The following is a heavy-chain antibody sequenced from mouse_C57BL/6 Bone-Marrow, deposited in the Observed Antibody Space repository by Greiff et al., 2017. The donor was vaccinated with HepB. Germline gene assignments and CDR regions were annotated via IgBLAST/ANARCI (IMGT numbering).Heavy chain of an antibody. Sequence: QVQLQQPGAELVKPGASVKVSCKASGYTFTSYWMHWVKQRPGQGLEWIGRIHPSDSDTNYNQKFKGKATLTVDKSSSTAYMQLSSLTSEDSAVYYCAIPPRPYYYGSSPLDYWGQGTTLTVSS. V-gene: IGHV1-74*01. CDR3: AIPPRPYYYGSSPLDY. J-gene: IGHJ2*01. CDR1: GYTFTSYW. CDR2: IHPSDSDT. D-gene: IGHD1-1*01.